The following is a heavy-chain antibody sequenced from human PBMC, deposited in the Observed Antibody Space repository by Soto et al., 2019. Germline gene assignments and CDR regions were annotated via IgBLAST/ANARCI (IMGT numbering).Heavy chain of an antibody. D-gene: IGHD5-18*01. CDR2: INHSGST. J-gene: IGHJ4*02. V-gene: IGHV4-34*01. Sequence: PSETLSLTCAVYGGSFSGYYWSWIRQPPGKGLEWIWEINHSGSTNYNPSLKSRVTISVDTSKNQFSLKLSSVTAADTAVYYCARSGYSYGPNPLLYWGQGTLVTVSS. CDR3: ARSGYSYGPNPLLY. CDR1: GGSFSGYY.